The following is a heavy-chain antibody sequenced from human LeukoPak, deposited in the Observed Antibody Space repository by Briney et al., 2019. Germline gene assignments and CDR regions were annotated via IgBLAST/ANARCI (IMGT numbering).Heavy chain of an antibody. CDR3: ARRESGQGYGMDV. J-gene: IGHJ6*02. V-gene: IGHV3-23*01. CDR1: EFTFSNYA. CDR2: ISDSGGST. Sequence: GGSLRLSCAASEFTFSNYAMRWVRPAPGKGLEWVPAISDSGGSTYCADSVKGRFTVSGDNSKNTLYLQMDSLRAEDTAVYYCARRESGQGYGMDVWGQGTTVTVSS. D-gene: IGHD1-26*01.